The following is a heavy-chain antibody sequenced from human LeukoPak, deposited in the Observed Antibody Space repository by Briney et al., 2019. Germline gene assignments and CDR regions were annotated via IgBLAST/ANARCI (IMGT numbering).Heavy chain of an antibody. D-gene: IGHD3-22*01. CDR1: GYTFTGYY. CDR3: ARQRGAGTYYYDSSGYRD. CDR2: INPNSGGT. Sequence: ASVKVSCKASGYTFTGYYVHWVRQAPGQGLEWMGWINPNSGGTNYAQKFQGRVTMTRDTSISTAYMELSRLRSDDTAVYYCARQRGAGTYYYDSSGYRDWGQGTLVTVSS. V-gene: IGHV1-2*02. J-gene: IGHJ4*02.